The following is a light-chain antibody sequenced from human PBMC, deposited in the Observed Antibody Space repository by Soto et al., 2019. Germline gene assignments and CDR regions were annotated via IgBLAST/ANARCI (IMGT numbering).Light chain of an antibody. J-gene: IGLJ2*01. CDR3: CSYTDTYVA. CDR1: SSDVGGYNY. V-gene: IGLV2-11*01. CDR2: DVN. Sequence: QSVLTQPRSVSGSPGQSVTNSCTGTSSDVGGYNYVSWYQQHPGKVPKLIIWDVNKRPSGVPDRFSGSNSGNTASLTISGLQAEDEADYYCCSYTDTYVAFGGGTKLTVL.